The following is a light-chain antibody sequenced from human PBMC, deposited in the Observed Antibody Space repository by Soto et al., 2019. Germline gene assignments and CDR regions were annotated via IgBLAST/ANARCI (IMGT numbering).Light chain of an antibody. Sequence: QPVLTQSPSASASLGASVKLTCTLSSGHSSYAIAWHQQQPEKGPRYLMKVNSDGSHTKGDGIPDRFSGSSSGAECYLIISSLQSDDEADYYCQTWGTGIRVFGGGTKLTVL. CDR2: VNSDGSH. V-gene: IGLV4-69*01. J-gene: IGLJ2*01. CDR1: SGHSSYA. CDR3: QTWGTGIRV.